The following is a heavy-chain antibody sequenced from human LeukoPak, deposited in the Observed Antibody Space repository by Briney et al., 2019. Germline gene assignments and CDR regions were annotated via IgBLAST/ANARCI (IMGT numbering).Heavy chain of an antibody. D-gene: IGHD3-22*01. Sequence: ASVKVSCKASGYTFTGYYIRWVRQAPGQGLEWMGWINPNSGGTNYAQKFQGRVTMTRDTSISTAYMELSRLRSDDTAVYYCARDDGLYYDSSGYYGSPFDYWGQGTLVTVSS. J-gene: IGHJ4*02. CDR3: ARDDGLYYDSSGYYGSPFDY. CDR2: INPNSGGT. V-gene: IGHV1-2*02. CDR1: GYTFTGYY.